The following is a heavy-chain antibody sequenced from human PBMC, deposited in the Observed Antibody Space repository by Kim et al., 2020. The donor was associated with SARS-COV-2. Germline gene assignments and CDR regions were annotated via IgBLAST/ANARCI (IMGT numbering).Heavy chain of an antibody. V-gene: IGHV3-9*01. CDR1: GFPFGDNA. CDR2: ISWNSGVI. Sequence: GGSLRLSCAGSGFPFGDNAIHWVRQGPGKGLEWVSGISWNSGVIGYAYSVKGRFAISRDNAKNSLYLQMNSLRPEDTALYYCAKSRGSYTRTFDFWGQGTMVTVSS. J-gene: IGHJ3*01. D-gene: IGHD3-16*01. CDR3: AKSRGSYTRTFDF.